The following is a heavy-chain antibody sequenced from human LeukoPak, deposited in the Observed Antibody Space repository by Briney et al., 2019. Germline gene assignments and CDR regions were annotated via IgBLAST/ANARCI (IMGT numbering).Heavy chain of an antibody. CDR1: GFTFSNFG. V-gene: IGHV3-30*02. J-gene: IGHJ6*03. CDR3: AKVGKTENYYGSGRFSYYYYMDV. Sequence: GSLRLSCAASGFTFSNFGMHWVRQAPGKGLEWVAFKGRFTISRDNSKNTLYLQMNSLRAEDTALYYCAKVGKTENYYGSGRFSYYYYMDVWGKGATVTISS. D-gene: IGHD3-10*01.